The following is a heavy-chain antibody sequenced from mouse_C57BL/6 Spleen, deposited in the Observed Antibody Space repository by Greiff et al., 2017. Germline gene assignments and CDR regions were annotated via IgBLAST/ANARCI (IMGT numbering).Heavy chain of an antibody. CDR3: ARYSNYFDY. Sequence: DVQLVESGGGLVQPGGSLKLSCAASGFTFSDYYMYWVRQTPEKRLEWVAYISNGGGSTYYPDTVKGRFTISRDNAKNTLYLQMSRLKSEDTAMYYCARYSNYFDYWGQGTTLTVSS. J-gene: IGHJ2*01. D-gene: IGHD2-5*01. CDR1: GFTFSDYY. CDR2: ISNGGGST. V-gene: IGHV5-12*01.